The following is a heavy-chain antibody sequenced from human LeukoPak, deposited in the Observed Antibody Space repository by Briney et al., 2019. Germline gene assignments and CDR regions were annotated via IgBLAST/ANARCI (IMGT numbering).Heavy chain of an antibody. Sequence: SETLSLTCTVSGGSISSSSYYWGWIRQPPGKGLEWIGSIYYSGSTYYNPSLKSRVTISVDTSKNQFSLKLSSVTAADTAVYYCARHRRYFDWLLYVGSFDYWGQGTLVTVSS. CDR1: GGSISSSSYY. CDR2: IYYSGST. V-gene: IGHV4-39*01. D-gene: IGHD3-9*01. J-gene: IGHJ4*02. CDR3: ARHRRYFDWLLYVGSFDY.